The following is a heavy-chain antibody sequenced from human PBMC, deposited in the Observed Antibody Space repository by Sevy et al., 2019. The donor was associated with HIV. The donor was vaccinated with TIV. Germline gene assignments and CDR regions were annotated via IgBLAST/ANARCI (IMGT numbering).Heavy chain of an antibody. Sequence: GGCLRLSCAASGFNFRDFYMTWIRQAPGKGLEWVAYISSSGGAKYYADSVAGRFTISRDNAKNSMYLQMNSLRADDAAIYFCARDSSGEEFGFYYYYMDVWGKGTAVTVSS. J-gene: IGHJ6*03. CDR1: GFNFRDFY. CDR2: ISSSGGAK. D-gene: IGHD3-3*01. V-gene: IGHV3-11*04. CDR3: ARDSSGEEFGFYYYYMDV.